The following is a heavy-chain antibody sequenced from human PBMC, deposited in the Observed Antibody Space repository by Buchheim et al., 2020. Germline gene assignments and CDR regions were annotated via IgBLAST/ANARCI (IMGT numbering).Heavy chain of an antibody. CDR2: IYYSGST. CDR1: GGSISSYY. V-gene: IGHV4-59*01. Sequence: QVQLQESGPGLVKPSETLSLTCTVSGGSISSYYWSWIRQPPGKGLEWIGYIYYSGSTNYNPSLKSRVTISADTSRNQFSLKLSSVTAADTAVYYCARVIGDCSGGSCYFDYWGQGTL. J-gene: IGHJ4*02. D-gene: IGHD2-15*01. CDR3: ARVIGDCSGGSCYFDY.